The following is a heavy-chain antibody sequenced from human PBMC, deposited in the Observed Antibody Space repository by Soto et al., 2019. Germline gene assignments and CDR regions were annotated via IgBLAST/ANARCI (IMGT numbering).Heavy chain of an antibody. Sequence: PSETLSLTCTFSGGSISSYYWSWIRQPPGKGLEWIGYIYYSGSTNYNPSLKSRVTISVDTSKNQFSLKLSSVTAADTAVYYCARGTYGPEYFQHWGQGTLVTVSS. J-gene: IGHJ1*01. CDR1: GGSISSYY. D-gene: IGHD3-10*01. CDR3: ARGTYGPEYFQH. CDR2: IYYSGST. V-gene: IGHV4-59*08.